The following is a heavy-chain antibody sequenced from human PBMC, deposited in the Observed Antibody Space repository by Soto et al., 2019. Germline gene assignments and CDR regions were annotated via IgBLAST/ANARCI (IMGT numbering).Heavy chain of an antibody. CDR3: EREGFGYYDRWTGYYYYYYMDV. Sequence: SETLSLTCTVSGGSISSYYWSWIRQPPGKGLEWIGYIYYSGSTNYNPSLESRVSISLDTSRNQFSLKLTSVTAADTAVYYCEREGFGYYDRWTGYYYYYYMDVWGKGKTVTVS. D-gene: IGHD3-3*01. CDR1: GGSISSYY. J-gene: IGHJ6*03. CDR2: IYYSGST. V-gene: IGHV4-59*01.